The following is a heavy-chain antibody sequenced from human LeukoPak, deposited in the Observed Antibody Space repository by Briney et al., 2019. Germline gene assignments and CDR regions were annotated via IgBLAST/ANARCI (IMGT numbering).Heavy chain of an antibody. D-gene: IGHD2-2*01. V-gene: IGHV3-21*01. CDR3: ARDYARAVEY. Sequence: GGSLRLSCAGSGFTFSTYSMNWVRQAPGKGLEWVSSISSSSSYIFYADSVKGRFTISRDNSKNSLYLQMNSLRAEDTAVYYCARDYARAVEYWGQGTLATVSS. CDR1: GFTFSTYS. J-gene: IGHJ4*02. CDR2: ISSSSSYI.